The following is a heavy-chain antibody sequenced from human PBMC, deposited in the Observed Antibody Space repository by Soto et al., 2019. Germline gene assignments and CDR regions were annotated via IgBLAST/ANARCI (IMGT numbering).Heavy chain of an antibody. J-gene: IGHJ6*02. CDR1: GFTFSSYA. CDR2: ISYDGSNK. CDR3: ARIHLWFGESYYYGMDV. Sequence: GGSLRLSCAASGFTFSSYAMHWVRQAPGKGLEWVAVISYDGSNKYYADSVKGRFTISRDNSKNTLYLQMNSLRAEDTAVYYCARIHLWFGESYYYGMDVWGQGTTVTVSS. V-gene: IGHV3-30-3*01. D-gene: IGHD3-10*01.